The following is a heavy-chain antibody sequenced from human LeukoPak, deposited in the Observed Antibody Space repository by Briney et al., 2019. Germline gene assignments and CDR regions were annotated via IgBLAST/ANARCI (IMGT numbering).Heavy chain of an antibody. CDR2: INHSGST. D-gene: IGHD1/OR15-1a*01. CDR3: ARADSWNTIDY. CDR1: GGFFSDYY. J-gene: IGHJ4*02. Sequence: PSETLSLTCAVYGGFFSDYYWNWIRQSPGKGLEWIGEINHSGSTNYNPSLKSRVTISVDTSENQFSLNLNSVTAADTAVYYCARADSWNTIDYWGQGNMVTVSS. V-gene: IGHV4-34*01.